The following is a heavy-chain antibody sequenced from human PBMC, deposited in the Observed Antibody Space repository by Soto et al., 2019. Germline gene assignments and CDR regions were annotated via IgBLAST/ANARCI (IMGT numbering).Heavy chain of an antibody. J-gene: IGHJ5*02. CDR1: GFTFSSYA. Sequence: EVQLLESGGGLVQPGGSLRLSCAASGFTFSSYAMSWVRQAPGKGLEWVSAISGSGGSTYYADSVKGRFTISRDNSKNTLYLQMNSLRAEDTAVYYCAKDKVVAAIGHFIGSFDPWGQGTLVTVSS. D-gene: IGHD2-15*01. CDR3: AKDKVVAAIGHFIGSFDP. CDR2: ISGSGGST. V-gene: IGHV3-23*01.